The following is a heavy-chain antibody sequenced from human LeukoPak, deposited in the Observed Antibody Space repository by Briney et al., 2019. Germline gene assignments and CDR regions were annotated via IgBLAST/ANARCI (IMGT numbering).Heavy chain of an antibody. Sequence: PGGSLRLPCAASGFTFSNTYMSWVRQAPGKGLEWVGRMKSKTDGGTTDYTAPVKDRFTISRDDPKNTLYLQMNSLRAEDTAVYYCARVSCTGGSCKPYSYYDMDVWGQGTTVTVSS. D-gene: IGHD2-15*01. CDR1: GFTFSNTY. CDR3: ARVSCTGGSCKPYSYYDMDV. J-gene: IGHJ6*02. V-gene: IGHV3-15*01. CDR2: MKSKTDGGTT.